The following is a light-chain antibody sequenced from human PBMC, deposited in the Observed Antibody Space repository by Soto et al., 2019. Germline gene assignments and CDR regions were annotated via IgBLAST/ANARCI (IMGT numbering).Light chain of an antibody. CDR2: GSF. CDR3: QQFNNLPYS. J-gene: IGKJ2*03. Sequence: EVVMTQSPATLSVSPGESATLSCRASQTVSSNLAWYQQKPGQAPRLLIDGSFTRATGVPARFSASRSGTEFTLTITSPQSEGFALYFCQQFNNLPYSFGQGTKLEIK. V-gene: IGKV3-15*01. CDR1: QTVSSN.